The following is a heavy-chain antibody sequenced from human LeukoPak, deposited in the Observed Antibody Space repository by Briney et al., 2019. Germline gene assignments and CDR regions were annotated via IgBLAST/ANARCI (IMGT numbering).Heavy chain of an antibody. V-gene: IGHV4-59*06. D-gene: IGHD4-11*01. J-gene: IGHJ4*02. CDR3: ARKPATVTDYFDY. Sequence: SETLSPTCTVSGGSISSYYWSWIRQPPGKGLEWIGYIYHSGSTYYNPSLKSRVTISVDRSKNQFSLKLSSVTAADTAVYYCARKPATVTDYFDYWGQGTLVTVSS. CDR2: IYHSGST. CDR1: GGSISSYY.